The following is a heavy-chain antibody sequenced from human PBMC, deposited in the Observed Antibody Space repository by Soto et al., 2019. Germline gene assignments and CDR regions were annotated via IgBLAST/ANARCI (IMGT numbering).Heavy chain of an antibody. V-gene: IGHV1-24*01. D-gene: IGHD1-20*01. J-gene: IGHJ5*02. CDR2: FDPEDGET. CDR3: ATIQAYNWDARLWNWFDP. CDR1: GYTLTELS. Sequence: ASVKVSCKVSGYTLTELSMHWVRQAPGKGLEWMGGFDPEDGETIYAQKFQGRVTMTEDTSTDTAYMELSSLRSEDTAVYYCATIQAYNWDARLWNWFDPWGQGTLVTVSS.